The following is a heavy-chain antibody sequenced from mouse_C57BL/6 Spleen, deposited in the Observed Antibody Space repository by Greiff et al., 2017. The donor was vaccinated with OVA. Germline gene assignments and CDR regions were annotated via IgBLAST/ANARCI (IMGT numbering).Heavy chain of an antibody. J-gene: IGHJ2*01. CDR3: TLYDYDSYYFDY. CDR1: GFNIKDYY. D-gene: IGHD2-4*01. Sequence: DVKLQESGAELVRPGASVKLSCTASGFNIKDYYMHWVKQRPEQGLEWVGRIDPEDGDTEYAPKFQGKATMTADTSSNTAYLQLSSLTSEDTAVYYCTLYDYDSYYFDYWGQGTTLTVSS. V-gene: IGHV14-1*01. CDR2: IDPEDGDT.